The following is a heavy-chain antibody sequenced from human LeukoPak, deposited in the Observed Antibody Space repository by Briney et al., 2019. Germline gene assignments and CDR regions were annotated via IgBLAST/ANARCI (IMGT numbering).Heavy chain of an antibody. CDR3: VGVIIRGSSYSFDD. D-gene: IGHD2-21*01. V-gene: IGHV1-3*04. CDR2: INTDTGHT. Sequence: ASVKVSCETSGYSFTPLPIHWVRQAPGQSLEWMGGINTDTGHTQYSRKFQGRLSLTRDTSANTVYMDLSSLRSEDTAVYYCVGVIIRGSSYSFDDWGQGTLVTVSS. J-gene: IGHJ5*02. CDR1: GYSFTPLP.